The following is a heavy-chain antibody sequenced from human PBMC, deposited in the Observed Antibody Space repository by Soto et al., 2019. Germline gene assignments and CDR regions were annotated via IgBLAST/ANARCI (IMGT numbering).Heavy chain of an antibody. V-gene: IGHV4-4*02. CDR2: VYHTGVT. CDR1: GDSISTTHW. CDR3: ARGYLNDDLMDV. J-gene: IGHJ6*02. Sequence: QVQLQESGPGLVKPSGTLSLTCAVSGDSISTTHWWSWVRQPPGKGLQWVGEVYHTGVTNYNPSSALQSRVTMSVDRSKNHFSLILTSVTAADTAVYYCARGYLNDDLMDVWGQGTTVTVSS. D-gene: IGHD1-1*01.